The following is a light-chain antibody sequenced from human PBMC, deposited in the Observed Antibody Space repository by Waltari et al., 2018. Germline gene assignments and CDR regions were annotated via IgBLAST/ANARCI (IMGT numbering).Light chain of an antibody. J-gene: IGLJ2*01. CDR1: SSDVGNYNL. Sequence: QSALTQPASVSGSPGQSITISCTGTSSDVGNYNLVSWYQQHPGKAPKVMINEVNKSPSGVSTRFSGSKSGNTAFLTISGLQAEDEAAYYCCSYAGSSTFQFGGVTKLTVL. V-gene: IGLV2-23*02. CDR2: EVN. CDR3: CSYAGSSTFQ.